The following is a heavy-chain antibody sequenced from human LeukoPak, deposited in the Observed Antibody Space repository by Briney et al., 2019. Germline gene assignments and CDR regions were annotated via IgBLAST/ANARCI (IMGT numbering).Heavy chain of an antibody. CDR2: INHSGST. CDR1: GGSFSGYY. Sequence: SETLSLTGAVYGGSFSGYYWSWIRQPPGKGLEWIGEINHSGSTNYNPSLKSRVTISVDTSKNQFSLKLSSVTAADTAVYYCARGGGDTTQVVWGRKSWFDPWGQGTLVTVSS. D-gene: IGHD3-16*01. J-gene: IGHJ5*02. V-gene: IGHV4-34*01. CDR3: ARGGGDTTQVVWGRKSWFDP.